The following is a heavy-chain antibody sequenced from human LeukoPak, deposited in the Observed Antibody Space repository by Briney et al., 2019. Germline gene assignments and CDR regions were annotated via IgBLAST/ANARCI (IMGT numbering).Heavy chain of an antibody. J-gene: IGHJ3*02. V-gene: IGHV3-53*01. Sequence: GGSLRLSCAASGFTFSSYEMNWVRQAPGKGLEWVSVIYSGGSTYYADSVKGRFTISRDNSKNTLYLQMNSLRAEDTAVYYCARFPPEIYFDIWGQGTMVTVSS. CDR1: GFTFSSYE. CDR2: IYSGGST. CDR3: ARFPPEIYFDI. D-gene: IGHD5-12*01.